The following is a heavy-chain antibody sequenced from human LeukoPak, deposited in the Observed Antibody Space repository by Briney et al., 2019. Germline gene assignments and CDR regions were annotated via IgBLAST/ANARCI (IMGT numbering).Heavy chain of an antibody. D-gene: IGHD3-10*01. CDR1: GNTFTSYD. CDR3: ARAYGSGSYLWENWFYP. V-gene: IGHV1-46*01. J-gene: IGHJ5*02. CDR2: INPSGGST. Sequence: ASVKVSCKASGNTFTSYDLHWVRQAPGQGLEWMGIINPSGGSTSYAQKFQGRVTMTRDTSTSTVYMELSSLRSEDTAVYYCARAYGSGSYLWENWFYPWGQGTLVTASS.